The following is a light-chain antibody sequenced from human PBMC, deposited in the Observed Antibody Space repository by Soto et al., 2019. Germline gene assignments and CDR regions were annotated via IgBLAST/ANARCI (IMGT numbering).Light chain of an antibody. CDR2: DVS. J-gene: IGLJ2*01. CDR1: XXXVXGYNY. CDR3: SSYTSSSTLENVV. Sequence: QSVLTQPASVSGXPXXXXTXSCTXTXXXVXGYNYVSWYQQHPGKAPKLMIYDVSNRPSGVSNRFSGSKSGNTASLTISGLQAEDEADYYCSSYTSSSTLENVVFGGGTKLTVL. V-gene: IGLV2-14*01.